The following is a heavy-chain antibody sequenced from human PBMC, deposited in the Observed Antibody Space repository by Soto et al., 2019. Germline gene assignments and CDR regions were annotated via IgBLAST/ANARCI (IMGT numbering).Heavy chain of an antibody. CDR3: ARESVAVAGSYWYFDL. CDR2: ICAYNGNT. Sequence: QVQLVQSGAEVKKPGASVKVSCKASGYTFTSYGISWVRQAPGQGLEWLGWICAYNGNTSYAQKLQGRVTMTTDTSTSTDYMELRSLRTDDTAVYYAARESVAVAGSYWYFDLWGRGTLVTVSS. J-gene: IGHJ2*01. D-gene: IGHD6-19*01. CDR1: GYTFTSYG. V-gene: IGHV1-18*01.